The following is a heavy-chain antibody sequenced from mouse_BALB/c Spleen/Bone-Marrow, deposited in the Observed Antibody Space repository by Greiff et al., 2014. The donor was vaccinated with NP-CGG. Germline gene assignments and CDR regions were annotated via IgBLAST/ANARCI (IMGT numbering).Heavy chain of an antibody. CDR1: GFTFSSYA. Sequence: DVLLVESGGGLVKPGGSLKLSCAASGFTFSSYAMSWVRQTPEKRLEWVASISSGGSTYYPDSVKGRFTISRDNARNILYLQMSSLRSEDTAMYYCARGDYYGSSFHWYFDVWGAGTTVTVSS. V-gene: IGHV5-6-5*01. J-gene: IGHJ1*01. CDR2: ISSGGST. D-gene: IGHD1-1*01. CDR3: ARGDYYGSSFHWYFDV.